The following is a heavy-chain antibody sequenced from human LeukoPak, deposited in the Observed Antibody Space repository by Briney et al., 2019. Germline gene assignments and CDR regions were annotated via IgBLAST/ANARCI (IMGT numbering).Heavy chain of an antibody. J-gene: IGHJ4*02. Sequence: ESGPALVKPTQTLTLTCTFSGFSLSTSGMRVSWIRQPPGKALEWLARIDWDDDKFYSTSLKTRLTISKDTSENQVVLTMTNMDPVDTATYYCARMGRYFDWFLDYWGQGTLVTVSS. D-gene: IGHD3-9*01. CDR3: ARMGRYFDWFLDY. CDR2: IDWDDDK. CDR1: GFSLSTSGMR. V-gene: IGHV2-70*04.